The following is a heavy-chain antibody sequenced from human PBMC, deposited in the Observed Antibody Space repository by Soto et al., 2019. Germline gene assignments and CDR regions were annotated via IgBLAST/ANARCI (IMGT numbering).Heavy chain of an antibody. CDR3: AKGVGAHPPYYFDY. D-gene: IGHD1-26*01. Sequence: GGSLRLSCAVSGFTFTSYAMHWVRQAPGKGLEWVAVISYDGSNKYYADSVKGRFTISRDNSKNTLYLQMNSLRAEDTAIYSWAKGVGAHPPYYFDYWGQGTLVTVSS. CDR2: ISYDGSNK. J-gene: IGHJ4*02. CDR1: GFTFTSYA. V-gene: IGHV3-30-3*01.